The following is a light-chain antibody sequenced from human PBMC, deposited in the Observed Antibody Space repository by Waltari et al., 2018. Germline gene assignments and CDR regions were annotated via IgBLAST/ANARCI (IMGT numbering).Light chain of an antibody. CDR1: QSISRG. CDR2: KAS. J-gene: IGKJ1*01. V-gene: IGKV1-5*03. CDR3: QQYNSFPWT. Sequence: DFQMTQSPSTLSASVGDRVTITCRASQSISRGLAWYQQKPGKAPRVLIYKASSLESGVPSRFSGSGSGTEFTLTISSLQPDDFATYYCQQYNSFPWTFGQGTKVEIK.